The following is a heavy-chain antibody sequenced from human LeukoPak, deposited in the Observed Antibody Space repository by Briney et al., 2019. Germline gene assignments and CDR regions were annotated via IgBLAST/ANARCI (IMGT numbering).Heavy chain of an antibody. Sequence: SVKVSCKASGGTFSSYAISWVRQAPGQGLGWMGGIIPIFGTANYAQKFQGRVTITTDESTSTAYMELSSLRSEDTAVYYCARLGFEWWAAFDIWGQGTMVTVSS. J-gene: IGHJ3*02. D-gene: IGHD3-3*01. CDR2: IIPIFGTA. CDR1: GGTFSSYA. V-gene: IGHV1-69*05. CDR3: ARLGFEWWAAFDI.